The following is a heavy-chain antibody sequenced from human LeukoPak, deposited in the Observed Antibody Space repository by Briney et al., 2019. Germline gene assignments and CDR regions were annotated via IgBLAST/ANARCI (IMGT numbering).Heavy chain of an antibody. V-gene: IGHV3-23*01. CDR2: ISGSGGST. D-gene: IGHD3-22*01. J-gene: IGHJ5*02. Sequence: PGGSLRLSCAASGFTFSSYAMSWVRQAPGKGLEWVSAISGSGGSTYYADSVKGRFTISRDNSKNTLYLQMNSLRAEDTAVYYCAKDQLPDYYYDSIGGLGWFDPWGQGTLVTVSS. CDR1: GFTFSSYA. CDR3: AKDQLPDYYYDSIGGLGWFDP.